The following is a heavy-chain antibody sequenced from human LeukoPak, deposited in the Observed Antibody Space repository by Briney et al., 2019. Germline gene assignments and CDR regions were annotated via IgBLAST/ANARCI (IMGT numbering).Heavy chain of an antibody. CDR1: GYSFDIYG. V-gene: IGHV1-18*01. CDR3: ARWSGNFDY. CDR2: ISAYTGQT. D-gene: IGHD6-25*01. J-gene: IGHJ4*02. Sequence: ASVKVSCKTSGYSFDIYGISWVRQAPGQGLEWMGWISAYTGQTKYAQKVQGRVSMTTETSTRTAYMELRSLRSDDTAVYYCARWSGNFDYWGQGTPVTVSS.